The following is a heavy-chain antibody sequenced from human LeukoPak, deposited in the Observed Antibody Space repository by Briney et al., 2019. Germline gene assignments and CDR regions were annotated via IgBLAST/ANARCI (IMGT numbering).Heavy chain of an antibody. D-gene: IGHD3-22*01. CDR3: AKDFGRKNYYDSSGDIFGGGAFDI. CDR2: IWNDGSNK. V-gene: IGHV3-30*02. CDR1: GFTFSIYG. Sequence: PGGSLRLSCAASGFTFSIYGIHWVRQAPGKGLEWVAVIWNDGSNKYYADSVKGRFTISRDNSKNTLYLQMNSLRAEDTAVYYCAKDFGRKNYYDSSGDIFGGGAFDIWGQGTMVTVSS. J-gene: IGHJ3*02.